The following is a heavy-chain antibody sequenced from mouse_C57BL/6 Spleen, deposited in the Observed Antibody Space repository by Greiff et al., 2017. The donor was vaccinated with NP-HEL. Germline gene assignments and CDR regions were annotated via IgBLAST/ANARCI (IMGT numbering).Heavy chain of an antibody. J-gene: IGHJ4*01. CDR2: IYPGDGDT. Sequence: VKLMESGPELVKPGASVKISCKASGYAFSSSWMNWVKQRPGKGLEWIGRIYPGDGDTNYNGKFKGKATLTADKSSSTAYMQLSSLTSEDSAVYFCARWGSSGYVDYAMDYWGQGTSVTVSS. V-gene: IGHV1-82*01. CDR3: ARWGSSGYVDYAMDY. D-gene: IGHD3-2*02. CDR1: GYAFSSSW.